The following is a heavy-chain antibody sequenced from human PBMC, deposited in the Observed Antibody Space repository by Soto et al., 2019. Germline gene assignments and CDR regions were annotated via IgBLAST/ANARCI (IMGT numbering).Heavy chain of an antibody. CDR1: GFTFEDFA. J-gene: IGHJ5*02. Sequence: EVQLVESGGGLVQPGRSLRLSCAPSGFTFEDFAMHWVRQGPGKGLEWVAGISWNSGTLGYADSVKGRFVISRDNAKKSLYLQMSSLRPEDTALYYCARGRAGFFWSGRTDNWFDPWGQGTLVTVSS. V-gene: IGHV3-9*01. CDR3: ARGRAGFFWSGRTDNWFDP. CDR2: ISWNSGTL. D-gene: IGHD3-3*01.